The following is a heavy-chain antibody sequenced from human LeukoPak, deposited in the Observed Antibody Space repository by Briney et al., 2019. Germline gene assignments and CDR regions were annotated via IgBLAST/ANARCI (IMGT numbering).Heavy chain of an antibody. CDR2: ISGSGGST. CDR3: AKDRSCTNDVCHGDFDY. D-gene: IGHD2-8*01. Sequence: GGSLRLSCAASGFTFSSYAVSWVRQAPGKGLEWVSSISGSGGSTYSADSVKGRFTISRDNSKNTLYLQMNSLRAEDTALYYCAKDRSCTNDVCHGDFDYWGQGTLVTVSS. V-gene: IGHV3-23*01. CDR1: GFTFSSYA. J-gene: IGHJ4*02.